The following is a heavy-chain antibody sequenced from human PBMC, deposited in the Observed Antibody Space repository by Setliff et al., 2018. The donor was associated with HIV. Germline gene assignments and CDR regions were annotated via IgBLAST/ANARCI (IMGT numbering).Heavy chain of an antibody. J-gene: IGHJ6*03. CDR3: ASDSPTVRFEELSEHFYFYMDV. CDR2: IIPIYGTA. V-gene: IGHV1-69*13. Sequence: VASVKVSCKASGGAFSTFAFNWVRQAPGQGLEWMGGIIPIYGTANYAQGFLGRATITADGSSSTMELTSLRSEDTAVYYCASDSPTVRFEELSEHFYFYMDVWGRGTPVTSP. D-gene: IGHD3-10*01. CDR1: GGAFSTFA.